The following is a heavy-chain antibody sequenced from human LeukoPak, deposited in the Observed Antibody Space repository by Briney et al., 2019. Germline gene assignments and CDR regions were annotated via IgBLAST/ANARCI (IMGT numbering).Heavy chain of an antibody. D-gene: IGHD6-13*01. CDR2: IWYGGSNK. V-gene: IGHV3-30*02. Sequence: GGSLRLSCVASGFTFSSYGMHWVRQAPGKGLEGVAVIWYGGSNKYYADSVKGRFTISRDNSKNTLYLQMKSLRAEDTAVYYCAKDRLYSSSWYLDYWGQGTLVTVSS. CDR3: AKDRLYSSSWYLDY. CDR1: GFTFSSYG. J-gene: IGHJ4*02.